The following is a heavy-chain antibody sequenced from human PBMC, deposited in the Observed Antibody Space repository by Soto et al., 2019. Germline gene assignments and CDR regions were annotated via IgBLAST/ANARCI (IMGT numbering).Heavy chain of an antibody. V-gene: IGHV1-3*01. J-gene: IGHJ5*02. CDR2: INAGNGNT. CDR1: GYTFTSYA. Sequence: QVQLVQSGAEVKKPGASVKVSCKASGYTFTSYAMHWVRQAPGQRLEWMGWINAGNGNTKYSQKFQGRVTITRDTSASTAYMELSSLRSEDTAVYYCARADYDCWSGYSNWFDPWGQGTLVTVSS. D-gene: IGHD3-3*01. CDR3: ARADYDCWSGYSNWFDP.